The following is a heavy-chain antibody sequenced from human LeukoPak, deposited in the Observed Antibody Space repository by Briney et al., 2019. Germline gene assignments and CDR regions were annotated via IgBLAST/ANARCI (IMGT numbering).Heavy chain of an antibody. CDR1: GFTFDDYT. J-gene: IGHJ4*02. V-gene: IGHV3-43*01. D-gene: IGHD1-26*01. CDR3: AKVNAEWELLNYFDY. CDR2: ISWDGGST. Sequence: PGGSLRPSCAASGFTFDDYTMHWVRQAPGKGLVWVSLISWDGGSTYYADSVKGRFTISRDNSKNSLYLQMNSLRTGDTALYYCAKVNAEWELLNYFDYWGQGTLVTVSS.